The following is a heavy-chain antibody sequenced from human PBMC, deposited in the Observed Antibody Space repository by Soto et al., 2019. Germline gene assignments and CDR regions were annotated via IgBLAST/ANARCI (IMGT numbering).Heavy chain of an antibody. Sequence: EVQLVESGGGLVKPGGSLRLSCAASGFTFSSYSMNWVRQAPGKGLGWVSSISSSSSYIYYADSVKGRFTISRDNAKNSLYLQMNSLRAEDTAVYYCARDHWFGELDLNYYGMAVWGQGTTVTVSS. CDR1: GFTFSSYS. D-gene: IGHD3-10*01. V-gene: IGHV3-21*01. J-gene: IGHJ6*02. CDR2: ISSSSSYI. CDR3: ARDHWFGELDLNYYGMAV.